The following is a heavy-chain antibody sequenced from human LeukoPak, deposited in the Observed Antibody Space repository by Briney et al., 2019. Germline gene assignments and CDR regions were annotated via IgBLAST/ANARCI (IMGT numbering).Heavy chain of an antibody. Sequence: ASVKVSCKVSGYTLTELSMHWVRQAPGKGLEWMGGFDPEDGETIYAQKFQGRVTMTWDTSISTAYMELSRLRSDDTAVYYCASSYCSSPSCHPHGVNYYYRDVWGKGTTVTVSS. CDR2: FDPEDGET. V-gene: IGHV1-24*01. CDR3: ASSYCSSPSCHPHGVNYYYRDV. CDR1: GYTLTELS. J-gene: IGHJ6*03. D-gene: IGHD2-2*01.